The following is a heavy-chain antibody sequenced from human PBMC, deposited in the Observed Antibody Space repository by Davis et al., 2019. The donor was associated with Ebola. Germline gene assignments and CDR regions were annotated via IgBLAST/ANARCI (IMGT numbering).Heavy chain of an antibody. Sequence: GGSLRLSCEASAFMFVNYAMSWVRQAPGKGLEWVSAINKGGDKTYSADSVKGRFIVSRVHSKNTLFLQMFNLRIEDTAVYYCVKDQTSYTFWTAHPTSPSWFDPRGQGTLVTVSS. D-gene: IGHD3/OR15-3a*01. V-gene: IGHV3-23*01. J-gene: IGHJ5*02. CDR1: AFMFVNYA. CDR2: INKGGDKT. CDR3: VKDQTSYTFWTAHPTSPSWFDP.